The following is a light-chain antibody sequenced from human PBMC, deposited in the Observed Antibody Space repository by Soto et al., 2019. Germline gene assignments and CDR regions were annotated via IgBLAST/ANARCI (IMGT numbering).Light chain of an antibody. J-gene: IGLJ1*01. CDR2: EVS. Sequence: QSALTQPASVSGSPGQSITISCTGTSSDVGSYNLVSWYQQHPGKAPKLMIYEVSKRPSGVSNRFSGAKSGNPASLTISGIQGEDEADYYCCSYAGSSTFVFGTGTKLTVL. CDR3: CSYAGSSTFV. CDR1: SSDVGSYNL. V-gene: IGLV2-23*02.